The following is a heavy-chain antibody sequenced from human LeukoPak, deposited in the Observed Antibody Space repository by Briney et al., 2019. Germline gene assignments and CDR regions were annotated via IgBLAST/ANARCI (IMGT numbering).Heavy chain of an antibody. V-gene: IGHV3-30*03. J-gene: IGHJ3*02. CDR3: AGTPGDQHAFDI. Sequence: PGRSLRHSCAASGFTFSSYGMHWGRQAPGKGLEWVAVISYDGSNKYYADSVKGRFTISRDNSKNTLYLQMNSLRAEDTAVYHCAGTPGDQHAFDIGAQGTMVTVSS. CDR2: ISYDGSNK. CDR1: GFTFSSYG. D-gene: IGHD2-21*01.